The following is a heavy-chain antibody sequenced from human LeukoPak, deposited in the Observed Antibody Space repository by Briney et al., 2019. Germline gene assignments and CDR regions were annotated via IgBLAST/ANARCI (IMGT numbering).Heavy chain of an antibody. CDR3: AKDFSVWGSYPAFDI. CDR1: GFTFSSYA. D-gene: IGHD1-26*01. Sequence: GGSLRLSCAASGFTFSSYAMSWVRQAPGKELEWVSAISGSGGTTYYADSVKGRFTISRDNSKNTLYLQMNSLRAEDTAVYYCAKDFSVWGSYPAFDIWGQGTMVTVSS. J-gene: IGHJ3*02. CDR2: ISGSGGTT. V-gene: IGHV3-23*01.